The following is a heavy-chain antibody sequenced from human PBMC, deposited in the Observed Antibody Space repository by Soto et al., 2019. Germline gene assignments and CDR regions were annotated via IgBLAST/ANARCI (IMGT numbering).Heavy chain of an antibody. CDR3: ARRVIGSSRAFDI. CDR2: ISDGGDLT. J-gene: IGHJ3*02. V-gene: IGHV3-23*01. CDR1: GFAFSSHP. D-gene: IGHD3-10*01. Sequence: PGGSLRLSCAASGFAFSSHPMSWVRQAPEKGLEWVAGISDGGDLTYNADSVRGRFTISRDNSRNTLYLQMNGLRAEDTAVYYCARRVIGSSRAFDIWGQGTMVTV.